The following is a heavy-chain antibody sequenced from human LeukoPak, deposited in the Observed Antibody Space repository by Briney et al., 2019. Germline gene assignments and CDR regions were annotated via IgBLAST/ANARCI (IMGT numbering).Heavy chain of an antibody. D-gene: IGHD3-3*01. CDR1: GFTFSSYA. CDR3: ARDINYDFWSGQNY. V-gene: IGHV3-64*01. CDR2: ISSNGGST. Sequence: GGSLRLSCAASGFTFSSYAMHWVRQAPGKGLEYVSAISSNGGSTYYAHSVKGRFTISRDNSKNTLYLQMGSLRAENMAVYYCARDINYDFWSGQNYWGQGTLVTVSS. J-gene: IGHJ4*02.